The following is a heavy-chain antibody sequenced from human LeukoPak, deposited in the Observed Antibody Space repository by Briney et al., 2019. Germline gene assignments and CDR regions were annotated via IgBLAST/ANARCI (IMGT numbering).Heavy chain of an antibody. CDR1: GGTFSSYA. D-gene: IGHD5-12*01. V-gene: IGHV1-69*05. J-gene: IGHJ6*03. CDR2: IIPIFGTA. Sequence: SVKVSCKASGGTFSSYATSWVRQAPGQGLEWMGGIIPIFGTANYAQKFQGRVTITTDESTSTAYMELSSLRSEDTAVYYCARSGYEPDNYYYYYMDVWGKGTTVTVSS. CDR3: ARSGYEPDNYYYYYMDV.